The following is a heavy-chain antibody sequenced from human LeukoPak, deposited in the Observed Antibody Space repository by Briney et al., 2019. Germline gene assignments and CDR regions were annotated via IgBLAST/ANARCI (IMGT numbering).Heavy chain of an antibody. V-gene: IGHV3-9*03. D-gene: IGHD6-13*01. CDR3: AKDRDSSSWYYFDY. CDR1: GFTFDDYA. J-gene: IGHJ4*02. Sequence: GRSLRLSYAASGFTFDDYAMHWVRQAPGKGLEWVSGISWNSGSIGYADSVKGRFTISRDNAKNSLYLQMNSLRAEDMALYYCAKDRDSSSWYYFDYWGQGTLVTVSS. CDR2: ISWNSGSI.